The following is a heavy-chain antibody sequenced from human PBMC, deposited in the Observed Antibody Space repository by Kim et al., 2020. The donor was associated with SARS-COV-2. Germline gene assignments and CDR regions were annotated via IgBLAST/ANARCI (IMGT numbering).Heavy chain of an antibody. V-gene: IGHV3-23*01. Sequence: GGSLRLSCAASGFIFSNYVMNWVRQAPGKGQEWVSSISSNGVNTHYADSVKGRFTISRDNSKNALSLLMNSLRIEDTAIYYCAKDRWELGDGALDIWGQGTTVTVSS. D-gene: IGHD3-10*01. CDR2: ISSNGVNT. CDR1: GFIFSNYV. CDR3: AKDRWELGDGALDI. J-gene: IGHJ3*02.